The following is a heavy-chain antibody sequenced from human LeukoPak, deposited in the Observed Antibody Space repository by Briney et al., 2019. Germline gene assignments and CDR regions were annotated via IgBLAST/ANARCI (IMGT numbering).Heavy chain of an antibody. CDR1: GFTFSDYY. Sequence: PGGSLRLSCAASGFTFSDYYMSWIRQAPGKGLEWVAHINPDGRDTYYVDSVKGRFTISRDNAQNSMYLQMNSLRVEDTAVYYCTSWGDTTAEYFQCWGQGTLVTVSS. J-gene: IGHJ1*01. CDR3: TSWGDTTAEYFQC. CDR2: INPDGRDT. V-gene: IGHV3-7*01. D-gene: IGHD2-21*02.